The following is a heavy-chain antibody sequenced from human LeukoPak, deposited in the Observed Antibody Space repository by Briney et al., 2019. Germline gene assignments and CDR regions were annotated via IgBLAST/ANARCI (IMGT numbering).Heavy chain of an antibody. CDR1: GFTFSRYA. J-gene: IGHJ6*02. CDR3: ARVHCSGGNCYYFYGMDV. Sequence: GGSLRLSCAASGFTFSRYAVHWVRQAPGKGLEWVAVISYDGSNKYFANSVKGRFTIFRDNSKNTLYLQMNSLRVEDTAVYYCARVHCSGGNCYYFYGMDVWGQGTTVTVSS. D-gene: IGHD2-15*01. V-gene: IGHV3-30-3*01. CDR2: ISYDGSNK.